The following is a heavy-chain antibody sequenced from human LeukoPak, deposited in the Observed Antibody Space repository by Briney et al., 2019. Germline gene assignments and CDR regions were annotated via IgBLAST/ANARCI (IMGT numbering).Heavy chain of an antibody. Sequence: SETLSLTCTVSGGSISSYYWSWIRQPPGKGLEWIGYIYYSGSTNYNPSLKSRVTISVDTSKNQFSLKLSSVPAADTAVYYCARSSYDKAGHDYWGQGTLVTVSS. CDR2: IYYSGST. V-gene: IGHV4-59*01. CDR1: GGSISSYY. D-gene: IGHD3-22*01. J-gene: IGHJ4*02. CDR3: ARSSYDKAGHDY.